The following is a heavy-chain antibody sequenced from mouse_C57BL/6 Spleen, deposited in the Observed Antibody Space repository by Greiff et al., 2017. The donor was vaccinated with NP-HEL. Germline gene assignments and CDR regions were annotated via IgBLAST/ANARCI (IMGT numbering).Heavy chain of an antibody. J-gene: IGHJ2*01. D-gene: IGHD2-1*01. CDR1: GFTFSSYA. V-gene: IGHV5-4*01. CDR3: ARDGNGNDY. CDR2: ISDGGSYT. Sequence: EVKLMESGGGLVKPGGSLKLSCAASGFTFSSYAMSWVRQTPEKRLEWVATISDGGSYTYYPDNVKGRFTISRDNAKNNLYLQMSHLKSEDTAMYYCARDGNGNDYWGQGTTLTVSS.